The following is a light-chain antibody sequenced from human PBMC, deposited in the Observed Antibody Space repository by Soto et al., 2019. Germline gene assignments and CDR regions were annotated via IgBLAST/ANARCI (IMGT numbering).Light chain of an antibody. CDR2: AAS. Sequence: DIQMTQSPSSLSASVGDGVTITCRASQNIIFYLNWYQQKPGKAPKLLIYAASNLQSGVPSRFSGSGSGTDFTLTISSLQPEDFALYYCQQYNNWPPTWTFGQGTKV. CDR1: QNIIFY. J-gene: IGKJ1*01. V-gene: IGKV1-39*01. CDR3: QQYNNWPPTWT.